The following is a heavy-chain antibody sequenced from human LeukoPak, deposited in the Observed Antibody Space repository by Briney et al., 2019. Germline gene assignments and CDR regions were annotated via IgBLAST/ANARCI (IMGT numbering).Heavy chain of an antibody. CDR2: VKPDGTEE. J-gene: IGHJ4*02. CDR1: GFIFW. CDR3: ARDRGDGTQSPFYS. V-gene: IGHV3-7*01. D-gene: IGHD5-24*01. Sequence: GGSLRLSCAASGFIFWMSWVRQAPGKGLEWVANVKPDGTEEYYVDSAKGRFTISRDNAKNTLYLQMNSLRVDDTAVYYCARDRGDGTQSPFYSWGQGTVVTVAS.